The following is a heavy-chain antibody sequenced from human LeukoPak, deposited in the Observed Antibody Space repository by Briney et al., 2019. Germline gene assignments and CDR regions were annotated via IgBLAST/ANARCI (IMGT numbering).Heavy chain of an antibody. CDR3: ARDHLVAGDFDY. Sequence: ASVKVSCKASDYTFTSYGISWVRQAPGQGLEWMGWISAYNGNTNYAQKLQGRVTMTTDTSTSTAYMELRSLRSDDTAVYYCARDHLVAGDFDYWGQGTLVTVSS. CDR1: DYTFTSYG. V-gene: IGHV1-18*04. J-gene: IGHJ4*02. D-gene: IGHD6-19*01. CDR2: ISAYNGNT.